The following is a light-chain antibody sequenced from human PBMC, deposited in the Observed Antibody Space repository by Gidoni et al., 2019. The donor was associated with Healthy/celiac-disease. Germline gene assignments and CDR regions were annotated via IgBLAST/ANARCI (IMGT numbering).Light chain of an antibody. CDR3: QQRDT. J-gene: IGKJ3*01. CDR2: AAS. Sequence: DIQMTQSPSSLSASVGDRVTITCRASQSINSFLNWYQQKPGKAPKLLIYAASSLQSGFPSRFSGSGSGTDFTLTISSLQPEDFATYYCQQRDTFGPGTKVDIK. CDR1: QSINSF. V-gene: IGKV1-39*01.